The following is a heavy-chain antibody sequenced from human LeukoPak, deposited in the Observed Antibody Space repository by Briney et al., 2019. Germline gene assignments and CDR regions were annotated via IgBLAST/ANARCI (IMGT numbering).Heavy chain of an antibody. V-gene: IGHV3-23*01. J-gene: IGHJ4*02. CDR1: GFSCSTRG. Sequence: GGSLRLSCAASGFSCSTRGMSWVRQAPGKGLEWVSVISGNDESTFYADSVKGRFTISRDNSRNTLYLQLSSLSAEDSAIYYCAKDQGYYDSSGYYPQVWGQGTLVTVSS. CDR3: AKDQGYYDSSGYYPQV. D-gene: IGHD3-22*01. CDR2: ISGNDEST.